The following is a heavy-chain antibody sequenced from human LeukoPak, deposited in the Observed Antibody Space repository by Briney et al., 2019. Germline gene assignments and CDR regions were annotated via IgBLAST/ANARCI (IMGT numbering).Heavy chain of an antibody. CDR2: MNPSSGNT. CDR1: GYTFTSYD. D-gene: IGHD2-15*01. J-gene: IGHJ6*03. V-gene: IGHV1-8*03. CDR3: ARGTCSGGSCYPDYYYMDV. Sequence: ASVKVSCKASGYTFTSYDINWVRQATGQGLEWMGWMNPSSGNTGYAQKFQGRVTITRNTSISTAYMELSSLRSEDTAVYYCARGTCSGGSCYPDYYYMDVWGKGTTVTVSS.